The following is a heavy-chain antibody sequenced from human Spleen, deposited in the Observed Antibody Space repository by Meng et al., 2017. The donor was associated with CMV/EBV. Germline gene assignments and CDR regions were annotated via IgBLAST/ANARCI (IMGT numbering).Heavy chain of an antibody. Sequence: KLSCKASGYIFTNYYMHWLRQAPGQGLEWMGLIHPTGGGTNYAQKFQGRVTTTRDTSTSTVYMELSSLRSDDTAIYYCARDRGSRLDYWGQGTLVTVSS. CDR2: IHPTGGGT. CDR3: ARDRGSRLDY. J-gene: IGHJ4*02. CDR1: GYIFTNYY. V-gene: IGHV1-46*01. D-gene: IGHD6-13*01.